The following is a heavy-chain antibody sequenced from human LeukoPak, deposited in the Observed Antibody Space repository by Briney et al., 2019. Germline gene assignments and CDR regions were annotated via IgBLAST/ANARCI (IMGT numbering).Heavy chain of an antibody. D-gene: IGHD2/OR15-2a*01. CDR2: INPDGSQK. V-gene: IGHV3-7*01. Sequence: SGGSLRLSCEASGFTFSGNWMSWVRQAPGKGLERVASINPDGSQKLYVDSVKGRFTISRDNTKSSLYLQMNSLGAEDTAVYYCAKLLGTATTYDSWGQGTRVTVSS. CDR3: AKLLGTATTYDS. J-gene: IGHJ4*02. CDR1: GFTFSGNW.